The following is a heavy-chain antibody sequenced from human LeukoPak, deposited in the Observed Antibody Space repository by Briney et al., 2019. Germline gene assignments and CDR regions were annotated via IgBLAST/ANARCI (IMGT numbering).Heavy chain of an antibody. J-gene: IGHJ4*02. CDR2: IYYSGST. CDR1: GGSFSGYY. D-gene: IGHD6-19*01. Sequence: SETLSLTCAVYGGSFSGYYWSWIRQPPGKGLEWIGYIYYSGSTNYNPSLKSRVTISVDTSKNQFSLKLSSVTAADTAVYYCASHLGYSSGWFYFDYWGQGTLVTVSS. V-gene: IGHV4-59*01. CDR3: ASHLGYSSGWFYFDY.